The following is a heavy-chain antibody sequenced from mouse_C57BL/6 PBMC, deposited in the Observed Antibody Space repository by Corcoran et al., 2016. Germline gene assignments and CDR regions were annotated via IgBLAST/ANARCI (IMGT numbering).Heavy chain of an antibody. V-gene: IGHV1-18*01. CDR1: GYTFTDYN. CDR2: INPNNGGT. CDR3: ARKEVGNYWYFDV. Sequence: EVQLQQSGPELVKPGASVKIPCKASGYTFTDYNMDWVKQSHGKSLEWIGDINPNNGGTIYNQKFKGKATLTVDKSSSTAYMELRSLTSEDTAVYYCARKEVGNYWYFDVWGTGTTVTVSS. J-gene: IGHJ1*03. D-gene: IGHD2-1*01.